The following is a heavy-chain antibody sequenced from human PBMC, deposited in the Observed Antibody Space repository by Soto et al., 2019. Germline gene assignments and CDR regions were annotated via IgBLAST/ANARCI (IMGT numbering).Heavy chain of an antibody. Sequence: PGGSLRLSCAASGFTFSSYGMHWVRQAPGKGLEWVAVIWYDGSNKYYADSVKGRFTISRDNSKNTLYLQMNSLRAEDTAVYYCARHPASEYSSSWYFDYWGQGTLVTAPQ. CDR1: GFTFSSYG. CDR3: ARHPASEYSSSWYFDY. V-gene: IGHV3-33*01. J-gene: IGHJ4*02. CDR2: IWYDGSNK. D-gene: IGHD6-13*01.